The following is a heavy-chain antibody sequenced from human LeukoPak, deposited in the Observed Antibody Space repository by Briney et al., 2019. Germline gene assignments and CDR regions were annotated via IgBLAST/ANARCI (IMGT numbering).Heavy chain of an antibody. D-gene: IGHD4-17*01. CDR1: GGSISSYY. Sequence: PSDTVSLTCTVSGGSISSYYWSWIRQPAGKGLEWIGRIYTSGSTNYNPSLKSRVTMSVDTSKNQFSLKLSSVTAADTAVYYCARDPDYGDYGGAYFDYWGQGTLVTASS. CDR2: IYTSGST. J-gene: IGHJ4*02. V-gene: IGHV4-4*07. CDR3: ARDPDYGDYGGAYFDY.